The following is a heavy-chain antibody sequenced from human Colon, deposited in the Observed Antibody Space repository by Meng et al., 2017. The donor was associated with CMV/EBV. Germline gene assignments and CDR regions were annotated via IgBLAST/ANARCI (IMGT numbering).Heavy chain of an antibody. CDR1: GFSFGDYG. CDR2: ISQRGTTT. V-gene: IGHV3-23*02. CDR3: AKGRGGASTSYFDS. J-gene: IGHJ4*02. Sequence: GGSLRLSCAASGFSFGDYGMSWVRQAPGKGLEWVASISQRGTTTSYGDSVKGRVTISRDNSNNTLFVQMNSLTVEDTAVYYRAKGRGGASTSYFDSWGQGTLVTVSS. D-gene: IGHD3-10*01.